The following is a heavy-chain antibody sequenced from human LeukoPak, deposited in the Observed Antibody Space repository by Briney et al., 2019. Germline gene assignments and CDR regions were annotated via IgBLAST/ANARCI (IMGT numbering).Heavy chain of an antibody. V-gene: IGHV3-30*02. CDR1: GFTFSSYG. J-gene: IGHJ4*02. CDR3: AILGYCSSTSCYDPNDY. Sequence: GGSLRLSCAASGFTFSSYGMHWVRQAPGKGLEWVAFIRYDGSNKYYADSVKGRFTISRDNSKNTLYLQMNSLRAEDTAVYYCAILGYCSSTSCYDPNDYWGQGTLVTVSS. D-gene: IGHD2-2*01. CDR2: IRYDGSNK.